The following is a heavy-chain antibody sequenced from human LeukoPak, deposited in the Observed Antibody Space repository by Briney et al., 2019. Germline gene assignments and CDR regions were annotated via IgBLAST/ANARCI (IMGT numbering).Heavy chain of an antibody. CDR2: ISSSGTTI. V-gene: IGHV3-48*03. CDR1: GFTFSSYE. D-gene: IGHD6-19*01. J-gene: IGHJ4*02. Sequence: PGGSLRLSCAASGFTFSSYEMNWVRQAPGKGLEWVSYISSSGTTIYYADSVKGRFTISRDNAKNSPYLQMNSLRAEDTAVYYCVRDLSGWYDYWGQGTLVTVSS. CDR3: VRDLSGWYDY.